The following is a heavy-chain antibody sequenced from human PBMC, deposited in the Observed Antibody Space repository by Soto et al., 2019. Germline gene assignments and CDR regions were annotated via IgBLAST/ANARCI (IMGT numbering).Heavy chain of an antibody. J-gene: IGHJ3*02. CDR2: ISYDGSKK. CDR3: AKASHCNKGRCSLGLIGDRAFDI. D-gene: IGHD2-8*01. V-gene: IGHV3-30*18. CDR1: GLTLSVYG. Sequence: QARLVESGGGVVQPGRSLRLSCEASGLTLSVYGMHWVRQAPGKGLEWVATISYDGSKKYFGDSVKGRFTISRDNSKRTLYLEMKSHSKEDTAVYYCAKASHCNKGRCSLGLIGDRAFDIWGQGTMVTVSS.